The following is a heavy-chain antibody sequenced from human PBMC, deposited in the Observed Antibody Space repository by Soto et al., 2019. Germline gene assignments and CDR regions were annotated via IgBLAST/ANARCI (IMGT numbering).Heavy chain of an antibody. D-gene: IGHD3-3*01. CDR2: IIPIFGTA. V-gene: IGHV1-69*06. CDR3: ARAYFWSGYYTPFDY. CDR1: GGTFSSYA. J-gene: IGHJ4*02. Sequence: SVKVSCKASGGTFSSYAISWVRQAPGQGLEWMGGIIPIFGTANYAQKFQGRVTITADKSTSTAYMELSSLRSEDTAVYYCARAYFWSGYYTPFDYWGQGTLVTVSS.